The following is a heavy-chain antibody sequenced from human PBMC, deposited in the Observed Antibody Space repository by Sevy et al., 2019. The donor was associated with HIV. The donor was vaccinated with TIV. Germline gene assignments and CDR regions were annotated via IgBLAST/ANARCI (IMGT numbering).Heavy chain of an antibody. CDR3: ARPEGLQLNYAMDV. V-gene: IGHV4-39*01. CDR2: IYYTGST. J-gene: IGHJ6*02. Sequence: SETLSLTCTVSGGSISSSSYYWNWIRQPPGKGLEWIGSIYYTGSTYYKPSLKSRVTISKDTSKNQFSLKLTSVTAADTDVYYCARPEGLQLNYAMDVWGQGTTVTVSS. D-gene: IGHD3-3*01. CDR1: GGSISSSSYY.